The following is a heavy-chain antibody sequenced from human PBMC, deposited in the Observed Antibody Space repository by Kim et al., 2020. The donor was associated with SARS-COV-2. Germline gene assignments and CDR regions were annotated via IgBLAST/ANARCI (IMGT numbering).Heavy chain of an antibody. Sequence: YSPSFQGQVTISADKSISTAYLQWSSLKASDTAMYYCARSGDVVLGSFDYWGQGTLVTVSS. V-gene: IGHV5-51*01. D-gene: IGHD2-21*02. CDR3: ARSGDVVLGSFDY. J-gene: IGHJ4*02.